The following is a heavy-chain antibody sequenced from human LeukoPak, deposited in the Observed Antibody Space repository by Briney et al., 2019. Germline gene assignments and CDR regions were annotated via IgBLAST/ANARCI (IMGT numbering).Heavy chain of an antibody. Sequence: GASVKVSCKASGGTFSSYAISWVRQAPGQGLEWMGRIIPILGIANYAQKFQGRVTITADKSTSTAYMELSSLRSEDTAAYYCARGGDYYDSSGYYHSLAEYFQHWGQGTLVTVSS. D-gene: IGHD3-22*01. CDR1: GGTFSSYA. J-gene: IGHJ1*01. CDR3: ARGGDYYDSSGYYHSLAEYFQH. V-gene: IGHV1-69*04. CDR2: IIPILGIA.